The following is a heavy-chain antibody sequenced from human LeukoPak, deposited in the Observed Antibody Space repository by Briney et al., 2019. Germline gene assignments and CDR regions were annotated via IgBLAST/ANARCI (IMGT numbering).Heavy chain of an antibody. CDR3: ARGGGSYRPLDH. J-gene: IGHJ4*02. D-gene: IGHD3-10*01. V-gene: IGHV4-4*02. CDR2: VELSGRT. CDR1: GGSISSTNW. Sequence: SGTLSLTCGVSGGSISSTNWWTWVRQPPGEGLEWIGEVELSGRTNYNPSLESRVTISVDMSANHISLKLTSVTAADTAVYYCARGGGSYRPLDHSGQGTLVTVSS.